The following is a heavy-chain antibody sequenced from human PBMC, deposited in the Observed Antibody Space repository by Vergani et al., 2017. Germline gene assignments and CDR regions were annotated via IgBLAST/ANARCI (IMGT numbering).Heavy chain of an antibody. CDR1: GFTFSSYS. Sequence: EVQLVESGGGLVQPGGSLRLSCAASGFTFSSYSMNWVRQAPGKGLEWVSYISSSSSTIYYADSVKGRFTISRDNAKNSLYLQMNSLRAEDTAVYYCASVREQPSSWYIRGYFQHWGQGILVTVSS. CDR3: ASVREQPSSWYIRGYFQH. D-gene: IGHD6-13*01. V-gene: IGHV3-48*01. J-gene: IGHJ1*01. CDR2: ISSSSSTI.